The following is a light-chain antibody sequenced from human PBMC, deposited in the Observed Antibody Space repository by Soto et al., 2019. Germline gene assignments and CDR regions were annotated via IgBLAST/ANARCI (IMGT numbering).Light chain of an antibody. J-gene: IGKJ5*01. CDR1: QSLTTRY. Sequence: EIVLTQSPGTLSLFPGERATLSCRASQSLTTRYLAWYQQKPGQAPRLLIYGASSRATCIPDRFSGSGSGTDFSLTISRLESEDFAVYSCQQYCSSPTFGRETLLEIK. CDR2: GAS. V-gene: IGKV3-20*01. CDR3: QQYCSSPT.